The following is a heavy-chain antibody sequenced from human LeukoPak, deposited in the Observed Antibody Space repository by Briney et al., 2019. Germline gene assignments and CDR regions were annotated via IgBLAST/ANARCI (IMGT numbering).Heavy chain of an antibody. J-gene: IGHJ4*02. CDR3: ARAGDYVGYFDY. CDR1: GGSINTYY. CDR2: VYTTGNT. V-gene: IGHV4-4*07. D-gene: IGHD4-17*01. Sequence: SETLPVTCTVSGGSINTYYWNWIRQPAGRGLEWIGRVYTTGNTNYNPSLKSRVTVSVDTSKNQFSLQLTSVTAADTAVYYCARAGDYVGYFDYWGQGTPVTVSS.